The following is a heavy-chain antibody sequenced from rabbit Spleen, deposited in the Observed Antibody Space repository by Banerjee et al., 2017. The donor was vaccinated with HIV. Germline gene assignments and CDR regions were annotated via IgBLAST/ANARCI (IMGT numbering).Heavy chain of an antibody. D-gene: IGHD6-1*01. CDR3: AGRGTDYVEYGYIFNL. V-gene: IGHV1S45*01. CDR1: GFSFSSNYW. Sequence: EESGGDLVKPEGSLTLTCTASGFSFSSNYWICWVRQAPGKGLEWITCINMVTGKSVYASWAKGRFIMSRTSSTTVFLQMTSLTAADTATYFCAGRGTDYVEYGYIFNLWGPGTLVTVS. J-gene: IGHJ4*01. CDR2: INMVTGKS.